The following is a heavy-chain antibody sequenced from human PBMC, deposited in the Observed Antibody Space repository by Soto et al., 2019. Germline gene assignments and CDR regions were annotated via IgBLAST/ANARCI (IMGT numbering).Heavy chain of an antibody. CDR2: LSYDGSNN. CDR3: AKDAGLAGKTPVGDYYYGMDV. V-gene: IGHV3-30*18. Sequence: QVPLVASGGGVVQPGRSLRLSCAASGFTFSSYGMHWVRQAPVKWLVRVSVLSYDGSNNYYADSVKGRFTISRDNSKNTPYLQMNSMRAEDTAVYYCAKDAGLAGKTPVGDYYYGMDVWGQGTTVTVSS. CDR1: GFTFSSYG. D-gene: IGHD3-16*01. J-gene: IGHJ6*02.